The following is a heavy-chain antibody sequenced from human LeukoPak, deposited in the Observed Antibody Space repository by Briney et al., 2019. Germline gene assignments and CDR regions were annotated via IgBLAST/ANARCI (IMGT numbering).Heavy chain of an antibody. J-gene: IGHJ6*02. Sequence: GGSLRPSCAASGFTFSTYAMHWVRQAPGKGLEWVAVISYDGSNKYYAESVKGRFTISRDNSKNTLDLQMNSLRGEDTAVYYCGRDRGSDPIPSGGYRGMDVWGQGTTVTVAS. CDR2: ISYDGSNK. CDR3: GRDRGSDPIPSGGYRGMDV. V-gene: IGHV3-30*04. D-gene: IGHD2-21*02. CDR1: GFTFSTYA.